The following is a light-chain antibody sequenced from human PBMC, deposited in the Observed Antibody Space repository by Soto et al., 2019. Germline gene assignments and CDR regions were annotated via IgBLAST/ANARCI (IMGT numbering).Light chain of an antibody. V-gene: IGKV3-11*01. Sequence: IVLTQSPATLSLSPGERATLSCRASQSVSSYLAWYQQKPGQAPRLLIYDASNRATGIPARFSGSGSGTDFTLTISSLEPEDFVVYYCQQRSNWLLTFGGGTKVDIK. CDR1: QSVSSY. CDR2: DAS. J-gene: IGKJ4*01. CDR3: QQRSNWLLT.